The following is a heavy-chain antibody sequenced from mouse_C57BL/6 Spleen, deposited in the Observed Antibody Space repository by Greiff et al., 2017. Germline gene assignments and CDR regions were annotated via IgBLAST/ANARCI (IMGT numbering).Heavy chain of an antibody. Sequence: QVQLKQSGAELAKPGASVTLSCKASGYTFTSYWMHWVKQRPGQGLEWIGYINPSSGYTRYNQKFKDKATLTADKSSSTAYMQLSSLTSEDSAVYYCARQTFYLNYPMDYWGQGTLVTVSA. V-gene: IGHV1-7*01. D-gene: IGHD5-5*01. CDR1: GYTFTSYW. CDR3: ARQTFYLNYPMDY. J-gene: IGHJ4*01. CDR2: INPSSGYT.